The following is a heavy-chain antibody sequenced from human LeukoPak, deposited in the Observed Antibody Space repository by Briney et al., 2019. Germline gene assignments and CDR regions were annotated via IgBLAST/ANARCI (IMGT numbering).Heavy chain of an antibody. J-gene: IGHJ5*02. V-gene: IGHV1-46*01. CDR2: INPSGGST. Sequence: ASLKVSCKASGYTFTSYYMHWVRHAPVQRLEWRGIINPSGGSTSSAQKFQGRVTMTRDMSTSTVYMELSSRRSDDTAVYYCARGFYDYSNYNWFDPWGQGTLVTVSS. CDR3: ARGFYDYSNYNWFDP. CDR1: GYTFTSYY. D-gene: IGHD4-11*01.